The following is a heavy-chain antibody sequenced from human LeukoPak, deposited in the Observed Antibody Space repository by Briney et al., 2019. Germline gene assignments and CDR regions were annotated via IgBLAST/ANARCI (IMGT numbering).Heavy chain of an antibody. CDR3: ARDYEVPAATYYYYYGMDV. Sequence: SETLCLTCTVSGGSFSSYYWCWIRQPPGKGLEWIGDIYYSGSTNYNPSLKSRVTISVDTSKNQFSLKLSSVTAADTAVYYCARDYEVPAATYYYYYGMDVWGQGTTVTVSS. D-gene: IGHD2-2*01. J-gene: IGHJ6*02. V-gene: IGHV4-59*01. CDR1: GGSFSSYY. CDR2: IYYSGST.